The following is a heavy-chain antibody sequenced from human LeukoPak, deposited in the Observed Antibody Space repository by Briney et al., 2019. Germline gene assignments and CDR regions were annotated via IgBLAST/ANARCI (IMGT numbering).Heavy chain of an antibody. CDR3: ARQLPYYDSSGYSPWFDP. J-gene: IGHJ5*02. D-gene: IGHD3-22*01. CDR2: IYPGDSDT. V-gene: IGHV5-51*01. Sequence: GESLKISCKGSGYSFTSYWIGWVRQMPGKGLEWMGIIYPGDSDTIYSPSFQGQVTISADKSISTAYLQWSSLKASDTAMYYCARQLPYYDSSGYSPWFDPWGQGTLVTVSS. CDR1: GYSFTSYW.